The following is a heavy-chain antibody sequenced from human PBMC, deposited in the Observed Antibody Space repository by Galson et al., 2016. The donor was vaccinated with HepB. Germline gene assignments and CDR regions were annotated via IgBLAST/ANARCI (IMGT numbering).Heavy chain of an antibody. D-gene: IGHD4-17*01. CDR2: LYTGGTT. J-gene: IGHJ4*02. Sequence: SLRLSCAASGYSVSSSCMSWVRQAPGKGLEWVSVLYTGGTTYYADSVDGRFTISRDNSRNTLYLQMNSLRVEDTAVYFCAAAGDFGDYGPFDYWGQGTLVTVSS. CDR1: GYSVSSSC. V-gene: IGHV3-53*01. CDR3: AAAGDFGDYGPFDY.